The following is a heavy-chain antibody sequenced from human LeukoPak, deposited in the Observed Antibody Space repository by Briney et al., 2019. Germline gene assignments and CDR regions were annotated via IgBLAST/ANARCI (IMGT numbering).Heavy chain of an antibody. J-gene: IGHJ6*03. V-gene: IGHV1-46*01. Sequence: VASVKVSCKASGYTFTIYYIHWVRQAPGQGLEWMGLINPSGGSTNYAQKFQGRVTMTRDTSTSTVYMELSSLRSEDTAVYYCARDWRLGFLEWFDYMDVWGKGTTVTVSS. D-gene: IGHD3-3*01. CDR3: ARDWRLGFLEWFDYMDV. CDR2: INPSGGST. CDR1: GYTFTIYY.